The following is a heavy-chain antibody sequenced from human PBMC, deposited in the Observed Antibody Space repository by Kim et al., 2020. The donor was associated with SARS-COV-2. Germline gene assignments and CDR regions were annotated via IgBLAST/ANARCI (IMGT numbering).Heavy chain of an antibody. J-gene: IGHJ4*02. V-gene: IGHV4-59*13. CDR2: IYYSGST. D-gene: IGHD5-18*01. CDR3: ARVSFGEMYSYGHFDY. Sequence: SETLSLTCTVSGGSISSYYWSWIRQPPGKGLEWIGYIYYSGSTNYNPSLKSRVTISVDTSKNQFSLKLSSVTAADTAVYYCARVSFGEMYSYGHFDYWGQGTLVTVSS. CDR1: GGSISSYY.